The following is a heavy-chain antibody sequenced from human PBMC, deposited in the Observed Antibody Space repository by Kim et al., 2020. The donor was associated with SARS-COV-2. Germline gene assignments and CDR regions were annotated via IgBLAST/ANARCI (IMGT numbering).Heavy chain of an antibody. J-gene: IGHJ3*02. CDR3: ANRWGRFRAFDI. V-gene: IGHV4-39*01. D-gene: IGHD7-27*01. CDR2: IYYSGST. Sequence: SETLSLTCTVSGGSISSSSYYWGWIRQPPGKGLEWIGSIYYSGSTYYNPSLKSRVTISVDTSKNQFSLKLSSVTAADTAVYYCANRWGRFRAFDIWGQGTMVTVSS. CDR1: GGSISSSSYY.